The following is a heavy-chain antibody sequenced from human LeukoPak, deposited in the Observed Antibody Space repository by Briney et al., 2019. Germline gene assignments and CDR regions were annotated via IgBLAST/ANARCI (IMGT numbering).Heavy chain of an antibody. CDR3: TTDIVGATSRYYYYYMDV. CDR1: GFTFSNAW. V-gene: IGHV3-15*01. J-gene: IGHJ6*03. D-gene: IGHD1-26*01. CDR2: IKSKTDGGTT. Sequence: GSLRLSCAASGFTFSNAWMSWVRQAPGKGLEWVGRIKSKTDGGTTDYAAPVKGRFTISRDDSKNTLYLQMNSLKTEDTAVYYCTTDIVGATSRYYYYYMDVWGKGTTVTVSS.